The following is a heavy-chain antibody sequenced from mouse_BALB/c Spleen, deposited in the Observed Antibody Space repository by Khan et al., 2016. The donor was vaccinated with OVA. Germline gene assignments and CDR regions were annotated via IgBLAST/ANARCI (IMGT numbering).Heavy chain of an antibody. Sequence: VQLQQSGADLMKPGASVKISCKVAGYTFSSYWIEWIKQRPGHGLEWIGEILPGSGSTNCNEKFKGKATFTADTSSNTAYKQISSLTSEDSAVYNCARVNSGNRNYFDYWGQGTTLTVSS. J-gene: IGHJ2*01. V-gene: IGHV1-9*01. CDR3: ARVNSGNRNYFDY. D-gene: IGHD1-1*01. CDR1: GYTFSSYW. CDR2: ILPGSGST.